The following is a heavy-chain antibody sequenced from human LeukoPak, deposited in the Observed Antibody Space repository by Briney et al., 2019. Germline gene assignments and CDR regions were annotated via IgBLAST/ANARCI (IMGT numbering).Heavy chain of an antibody. Sequence: GGSLRPSCAASGFTFSSYWMHWVRQAPGKGLVWVSRINSDGSSTSYADSVKGRFTISRDNAKNTLYLQMNSLRAEDTAVYYCARLGYCSSTSCYEYYYGMDVWGKGTTVTVSS. CDR3: ARLGYCSSTSCYEYYYGMDV. J-gene: IGHJ6*04. D-gene: IGHD2-2*01. CDR1: GFTFSSYW. CDR2: INSDGSST. V-gene: IGHV3-74*01.